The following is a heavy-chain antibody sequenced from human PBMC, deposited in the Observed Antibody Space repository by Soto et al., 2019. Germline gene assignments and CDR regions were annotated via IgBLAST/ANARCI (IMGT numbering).Heavy chain of an antibody. J-gene: IGHJ4*02. D-gene: IGHD5-12*01. CDR3: ARVMGRDGYNHDY. CDR2: IYYSGST. Sequence: LSLTCTVSGGSISSYYWSWIRQPPGKGLEWIGYIYYSGSTNYNPSLKSRVTISVDTSKNQFSLKLSSVTAADTAVYYCARVMGRDGYNHDYWGQGTLVTVSS. CDR1: GGSISSYY. V-gene: IGHV4-59*01.